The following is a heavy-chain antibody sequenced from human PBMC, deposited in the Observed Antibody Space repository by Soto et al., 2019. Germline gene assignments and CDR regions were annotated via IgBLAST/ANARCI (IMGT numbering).Heavy chain of an antibody. J-gene: IGHJ4*02. Sequence: QVQLVESGGGLVKPGGSLRLSCAASGFTFSDYYMSWIRQAPGKGLEWVSYISSSSSYTNYAHSVKGRFTISRDNAKNSLYLQMNSLRAEDSAVYYCARSITDYYDSSGYYDDYWGQGTLVTVSS. CDR2: ISSSSSYT. V-gene: IGHV3-11*05. D-gene: IGHD3-22*01. CDR3: ARSITDYYDSSGYYDDY. CDR1: GFTFSDYY.